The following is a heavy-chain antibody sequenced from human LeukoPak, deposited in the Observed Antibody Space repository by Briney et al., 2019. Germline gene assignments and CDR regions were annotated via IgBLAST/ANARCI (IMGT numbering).Heavy chain of an antibody. Sequence: GGSLRLSCAASGFTFSSYSMNWVRQAPGKGLEWVSSISSSNSYIYYADSVKGRFTISRDNAKNSLYLQVNSLRAEDTAVYYCARDYGGSSPFDYWGQGTLVTVSS. J-gene: IGHJ4*02. D-gene: IGHD4-23*01. CDR3: ARDYGGSSPFDY. V-gene: IGHV3-21*01. CDR1: GFTFSSYS. CDR2: ISSSNSYI.